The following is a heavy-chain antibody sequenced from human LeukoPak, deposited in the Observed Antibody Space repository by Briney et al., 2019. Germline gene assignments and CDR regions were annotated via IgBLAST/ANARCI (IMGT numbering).Heavy chain of an antibody. CDR2: IYTSGST. CDR3: VRAPRGAAAGPFDY. V-gene: IGHV4-4*07. CDR1: GGSISSYY. D-gene: IGHD6-13*01. J-gene: IGHJ4*02. Sequence: SETLSLTCTVSGGSISSYYWSWIRQPAGKGLEWIGRIYTSGSTNYNPSLKSRVTMSVDTSKNQFSLKLSSVTAADTAVYYCVRAPRGAAAGPFDYWGQGTLVTVSS.